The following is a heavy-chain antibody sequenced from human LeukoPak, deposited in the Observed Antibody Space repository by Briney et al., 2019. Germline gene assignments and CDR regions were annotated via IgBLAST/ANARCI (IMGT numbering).Heavy chain of an antibody. D-gene: IGHD2-2*01. V-gene: IGHV5-51*07. Sequence: GESLKISCKGFGYTFAIYWIGWVHQMPGKGPEWMGTIYPSDSDTRYSPSFQGHVTISADKSITTAYLQWSSLKASDSAMYYCTRTPRLVAHAFYFDQWGRGTLVTVSS. CDR2: IYPSDSDT. CDR3: TRTPRLVAHAFYFDQ. J-gene: IGHJ4*02. CDR1: GYTFAIYW.